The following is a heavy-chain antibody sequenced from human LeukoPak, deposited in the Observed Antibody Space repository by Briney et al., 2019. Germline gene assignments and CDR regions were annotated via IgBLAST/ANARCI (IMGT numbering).Heavy chain of an antibody. CDR2: IYHSGST. CDR3: AGVVVVAATDWFDP. D-gene: IGHD2-15*01. CDR1: GGSISSSNW. V-gene: IGHV4-4*02. Sequence: SETLSLTCAVSGGSISSSNWWSWVRQPPGKGLEWIGEIYHSGSTNYNPSLKSRVTISVDTSKNQFSLKLSSVTAADTAVYYCAGVVVVAATDWFDPWGQGTLVTVSS. J-gene: IGHJ5*02.